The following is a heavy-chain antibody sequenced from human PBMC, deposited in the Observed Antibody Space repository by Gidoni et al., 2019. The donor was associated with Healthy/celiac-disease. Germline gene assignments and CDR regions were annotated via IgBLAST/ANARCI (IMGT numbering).Heavy chain of an antibody. CDR3: ARVDSAVAGTYFDL. J-gene: IGHJ2*01. Sequence: EVQLVESGGGLVQPGVSLRLPCAASGPTLSSYDMHWVRQARGKGLAWVSAIGTAGDTYYPGSVKGRFTISRENAKNSLYLQMNSLRAGDTAVYYCARVDSAVAGTYFDLWGRGTLVTVSS. CDR1: GPTLSSYD. CDR2: IGTAGDT. V-gene: IGHV3-13*01. D-gene: IGHD6-19*01.